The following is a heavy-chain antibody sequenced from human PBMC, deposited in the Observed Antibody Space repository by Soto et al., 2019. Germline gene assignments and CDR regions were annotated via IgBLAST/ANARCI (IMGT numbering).Heavy chain of an antibody. CDR3: SRLGTNRQTLDY. Sequence: QVQLQESGPGLVKPSETLSLTCTVSGGSISSYFWTWIRQPAGKGLEWVGRIYDTGSTNYNPSLKSRVSMPVDTAKNQFYLKLSSVTAADTAVDYCSRLGTNRQTLDYWGQGSLVTVSS. V-gene: IGHV4-4*07. D-gene: IGHD3-16*01. CDR2: IYDTGST. J-gene: IGHJ4*02. CDR1: GGSISSYF.